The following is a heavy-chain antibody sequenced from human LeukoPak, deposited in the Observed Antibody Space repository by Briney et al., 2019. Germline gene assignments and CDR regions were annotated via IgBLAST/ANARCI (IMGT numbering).Heavy chain of an antibody. CDR2: ISNFGDII. V-gene: IGHV3-48*03. CDR1: GFTFSNYE. Sequence: GGSLRLSCAASGFTFSNYEMNWVRQAPGKGLEWISHISNFGDIIHYADSVEGRFTISRDNAKNPLYLQMDSLRAEDTAVYYCAKDATAVVGTVYMDVWGKGTTVTISS. J-gene: IGHJ6*03. CDR3: AKDATAVVGTVYMDV. D-gene: IGHD6-13*01.